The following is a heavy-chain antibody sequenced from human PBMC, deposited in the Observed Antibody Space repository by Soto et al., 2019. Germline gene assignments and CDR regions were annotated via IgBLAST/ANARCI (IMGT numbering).Heavy chain of an antibody. CDR1: GYTFTSYY. J-gene: IGHJ5*02. CDR2: INPSGGST. V-gene: IGHV1-46*01. D-gene: IGHD3-22*01. Sequence: ASVKVSCKASGYTFTSYYILWVRQAPGQGLEWMGIINPSGGSTSYAQKFQGRVTMTRDTPTSTVYMELSSLRSEDTAVYYCASRWQKIVVAAPHDNWFDPCGQGPLVTVTS. CDR3: ASRWQKIVVAAPHDNWFDP.